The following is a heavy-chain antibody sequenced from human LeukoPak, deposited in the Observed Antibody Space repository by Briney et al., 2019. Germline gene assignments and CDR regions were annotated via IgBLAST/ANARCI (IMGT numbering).Heavy chain of an antibody. V-gene: IGHV4-59*08. D-gene: IGHD2-15*01. J-gene: IGHJ4*02. CDR3: ARLAYRGPVVADFDY. Sequence: SETLSLTCTVSGGSISSYYWSWIRQPPGKGLEWIGYIYYTGSTNYNPSLESRVTMSADTSKNQFSLKLSSVTAADTAVYYCARLAYRGPVVADFDYWGQGTLVAVS. CDR1: GGSISSYY. CDR2: IYYTGST.